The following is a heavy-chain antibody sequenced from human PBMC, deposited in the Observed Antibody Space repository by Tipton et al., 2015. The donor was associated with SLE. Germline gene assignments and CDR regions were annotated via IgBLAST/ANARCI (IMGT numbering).Heavy chain of an antibody. CDR3: ARGGVGGYDYFDS. V-gene: IGHV4-31*03. CDR2: IYNSAGS. CDR1: GGSVSSGGYY. D-gene: IGHD5-12*01. J-gene: IGHJ4*02. Sequence: TLSLTCTVSGGSVSSGGYYWTWIRQHPGKGLEWIGHIYNSAGSSYNPSLRSRVTISADTSKNQLSLKVTSLTAADTAVYYCARGGVGGYDYFDSWGQGTPVTVSS.